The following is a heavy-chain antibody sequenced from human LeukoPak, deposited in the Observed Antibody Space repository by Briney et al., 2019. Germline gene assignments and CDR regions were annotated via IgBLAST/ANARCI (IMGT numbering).Heavy chain of an antibody. J-gene: IGHJ3*02. CDR2: INSDGSST. Sequence: GSLRLSCAASGFTFSSYWMHWVRQAPGKGLVWVSRINSDGSSTSYADSVKGRFTISRDNAKNTLYLQMNSLRAEDTAVYYCLLGYCSSTSCQHDAFDIWGQGTMVTVSS. V-gene: IGHV3-74*01. CDR1: GFTFSSYW. D-gene: IGHD2-2*01. CDR3: LLGYCSSTSCQHDAFDI.